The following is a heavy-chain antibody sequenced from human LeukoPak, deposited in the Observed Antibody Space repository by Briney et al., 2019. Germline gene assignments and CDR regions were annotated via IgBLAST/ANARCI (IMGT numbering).Heavy chain of an antibody. CDR1: GFSLTNFA. Sequence: AGGSLRLSCAASGFSLTNFAMSWVRQAPGKGLEWVSLIIGSSGDTFYADSVKGRFTISRDNSKNRLCLQMNSLRAEDTALYYCAKGAYDYIEMGYFDYWGQGTLVTVSS. V-gene: IGHV3-23*01. CDR2: IIGSSGDT. D-gene: IGHD5-12*01. CDR3: AKGAYDYIEMGYFDY. J-gene: IGHJ4*02.